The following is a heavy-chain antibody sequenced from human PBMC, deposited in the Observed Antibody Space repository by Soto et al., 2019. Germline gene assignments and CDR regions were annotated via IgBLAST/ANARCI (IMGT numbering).Heavy chain of an antibody. J-gene: IGHJ4*02. D-gene: IGHD5-18*01. CDR3: ARDERGYSYAHY. Sequence: EVQLVESGGGLVKPGGSLRLSCAASGFTFSSYSMNWVRQAPGKGLEWVSSISSSSSYIYYADSVKGRFTISRDNAKNSLYLQMNSLRAEDTAVYYCARDERGYSYAHYWGQETLVTVSS. V-gene: IGHV3-21*01. CDR2: ISSSSSYI. CDR1: GFTFSSYS.